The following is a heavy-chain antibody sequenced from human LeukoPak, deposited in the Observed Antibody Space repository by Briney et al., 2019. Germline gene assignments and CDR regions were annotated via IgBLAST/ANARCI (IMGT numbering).Heavy chain of an antibody. CDR3: ASGTTIFGVAPPGV. Sequence: SQTLSLTCTVSGGSISSGSYYWSWIRQPAGKGLEWIGRIYTSGSTNYNPSLKSRVTISVDTSKNQFSLKLSSVTAADTAVYYCASGTTIFGVAPPGVWGKGTTVTVSS. D-gene: IGHD3-3*01. CDR2: IYTSGST. CDR1: GGSISSGSYY. V-gene: IGHV4-61*02. J-gene: IGHJ6*04.